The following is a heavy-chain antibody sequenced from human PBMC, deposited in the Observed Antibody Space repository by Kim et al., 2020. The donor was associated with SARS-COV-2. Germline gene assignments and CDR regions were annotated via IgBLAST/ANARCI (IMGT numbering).Heavy chain of an antibody. V-gene: IGHV1-69*13. J-gene: IGHJ6*02. D-gene: IGHD2-2*01. CDR2: IIPIFGTA. CDR3: ASQYCISTSCYVNGMDV. Sequence: SVKVSCKASGGTFSSYAISWVRQAPGQGLEWMGGIIPIFGTANYAQKFQGRVTITADESTSTAYMELSSLRSEDTAVYYCASQYCISTSCYVNGMDVWGQGTTVTVSS. CDR1: GGTFSSYA.